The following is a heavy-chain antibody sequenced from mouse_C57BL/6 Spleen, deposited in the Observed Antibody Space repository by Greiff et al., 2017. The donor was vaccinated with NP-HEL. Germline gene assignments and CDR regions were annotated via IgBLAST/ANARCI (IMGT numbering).Heavy chain of an antibody. Sequence: VQLQQSGPELVKPGASVKISCKASGYAFSSSWMNWVKQRPGKGLEWIGRIYPGDGDTNYNGKFKGKATLTADKSSSTAYMQLSSLTSEDSAVYFCADYDYDGPYAMDYWGQGTSVTVSS. V-gene: IGHV1-82*01. D-gene: IGHD2-4*01. J-gene: IGHJ4*01. CDR1: GYAFSSSW. CDR3: ADYDYDGPYAMDY. CDR2: IYPGDGDT.